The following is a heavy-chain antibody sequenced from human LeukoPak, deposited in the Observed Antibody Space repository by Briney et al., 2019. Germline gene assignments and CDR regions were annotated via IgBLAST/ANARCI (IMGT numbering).Heavy chain of an antibody. CDR3: AKDVRRCNGGCT. CDR1: GFSFSTYS. D-gene: IGHD2-8*01. J-gene: IGHJ5*02. Sequence: GGSLRLSCAAPGFSFSTYSFSWVRQAPGKGLEWVSGISASGGDTFYADSVKGRFTISRDNSKNTLSLQMNSLRVEDTAIYYCAKDVRRCNGGCTWGQGTLVTVCS. V-gene: IGHV3-23*01. CDR2: ISASGGDT.